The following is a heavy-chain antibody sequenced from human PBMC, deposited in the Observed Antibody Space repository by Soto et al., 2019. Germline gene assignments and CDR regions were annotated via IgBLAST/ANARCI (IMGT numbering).Heavy chain of an antibody. V-gene: IGHV3-23*01. CDR3: AKVRASYLSASYFYYGLDV. CDR2: ISGSGSSV. D-gene: IGHD3-10*01. CDR1: GFTFSHYV. Sequence: LRLSCAASGFTFSHYVLSWVRQSPERGLEWVSSISGSGSSVYVADSVRGRFIMSRDLSTNTVSLQMNSLRAEDTAVYYCAKVRASYLSASYFYYGLDVWGQGTTVTVSS. J-gene: IGHJ6*02.